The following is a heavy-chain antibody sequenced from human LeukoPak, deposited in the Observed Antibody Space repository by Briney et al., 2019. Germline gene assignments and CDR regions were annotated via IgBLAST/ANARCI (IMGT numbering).Heavy chain of an antibody. J-gene: IGHJ5*02. D-gene: IGHD3-22*01. Sequence: GGSLRLSCATSGFTFSNAWMNWVRRAPGKGLEWVGRIRSNSDGGTIDYAAPVKGRFTLSRDDSKTTLYLQMNSLQTGDTAVYYCATDFYDSTWGQGTLVTVSS. V-gene: IGHV3-15*07. CDR1: GFTFSNAW. CDR2: IRSNSDGGTI. CDR3: ATDFYDST.